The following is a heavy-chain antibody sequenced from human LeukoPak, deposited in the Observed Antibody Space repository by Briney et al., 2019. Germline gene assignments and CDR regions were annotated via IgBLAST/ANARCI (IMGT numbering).Heavy chain of an antibody. CDR2: IYPGDSDT. J-gene: IGHJ4*02. CDR1: GYSFTSYW. V-gene: IGHV5-51*01. Sequence: GESLKISCKGSGYSFTSYWIGWVRQMPGKGLEWMGIIYPGDSDTRYSPSFQGQVTISADKSISTAYLQWSSLKASDTAMYYRARSASPSIAAAGHWGQGTLVTVSS. D-gene: IGHD6-13*01. CDR3: ARSASPSIAAAGH.